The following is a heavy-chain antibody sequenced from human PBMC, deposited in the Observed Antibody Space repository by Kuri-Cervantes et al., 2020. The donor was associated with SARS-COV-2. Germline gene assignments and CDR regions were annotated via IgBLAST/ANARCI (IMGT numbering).Heavy chain of an antibody. CDR2: IIPIFNTA. CDR3: ARTRYSGSYRSHYYYYMDV. J-gene: IGHJ6*03. D-gene: IGHD1-26*01. V-gene: IGHV1-69*05. CDR1: GGTFSSYA. Sequence: SVKVSCKASGGTFSSYAISWLRQAPGQGLEWMGGIIPIFNTATYAQKFEGRVTITTDGSTETGYMELSSLRSEDTAIFYCARTRYSGSYRSHYYYYMDVWGEGTTVTVSS.